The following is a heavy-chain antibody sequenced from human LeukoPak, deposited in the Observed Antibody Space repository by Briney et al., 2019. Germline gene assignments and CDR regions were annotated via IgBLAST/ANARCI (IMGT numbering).Heavy chain of an antibody. CDR1: GSTFSNYW. J-gene: IGHJ4*02. Sequence: PGGSLRLSCAASGSTFSNYWMHWVRQGPGKGLVWVSRINGDGSITAYADSVKGRFTISSDSATNTLYLQMKSLRPGDTGVYYCARRGPETVATIDYWGQGTPVTVSS. D-gene: IGHD5-12*01. CDR3: ARRGPETVATIDY. V-gene: IGHV3-74*01. CDR2: INGDGSIT.